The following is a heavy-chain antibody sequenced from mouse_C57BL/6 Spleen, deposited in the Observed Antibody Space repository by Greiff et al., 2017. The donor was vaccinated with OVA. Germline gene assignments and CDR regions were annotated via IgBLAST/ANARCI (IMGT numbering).Heavy chain of an antibody. CDR3: ARSSVLLPFDY. Sequence: QVQLQQPGAELVRPGSSVKLSCKASGYTFTSYWMDWVKQRPGQGLEWIGNIYPSDSETHYNQKFKDKATLTVDKSSSTAYMQLSSLTSEDSAVYYCARSSVLLPFDYWGQGTTLTVSS. CDR2: IYPSDSET. J-gene: IGHJ2*01. CDR1: GYTFTSYW. D-gene: IGHD1-1*01. V-gene: IGHV1-61*01.